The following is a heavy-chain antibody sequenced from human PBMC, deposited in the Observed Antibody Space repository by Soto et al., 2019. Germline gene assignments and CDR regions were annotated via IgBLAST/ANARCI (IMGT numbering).Heavy chain of an antibody. CDR1: GGSISSGGYS. CDR3: ARGSKTLDY. V-gene: IGHV4-30-2*01. CDR2: IYHSGST. J-gene: IGHJ4*02. Sequence: SETLSLTCAVSGGSISSGGYSWSWIRQPPGKGLEWIGYIYHSGSTYYNPSLKSRVTISVDRSKNQFSLKLSSVTAADTAVYYCARGSKTLDYWGQGTLVTVPS. D-gene: IGHD4-4*01.